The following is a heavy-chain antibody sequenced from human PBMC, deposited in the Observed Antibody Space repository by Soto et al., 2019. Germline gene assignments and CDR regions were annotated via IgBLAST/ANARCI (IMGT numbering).Heavy chain of an antibody. D-gene: IGHD5-12*01. Sequence: QVQLQQWGAGLLKPSETLSLTCAVYGGSFSGYYWSWIRQPPGKGLEWIGEINHSGSTNYNPSLKSRVTISVDTSKNQFYLKLSSVTAADTAVYYCAIGGYDNNWFDPWGQGTLVPGSS. CDR2: INHSGST. V-gene: IGHV4-34*01. J-gene: IGHJ5*02. CDR3: AIGGYDNNWFDP. CDR1: GGSFSGYY.